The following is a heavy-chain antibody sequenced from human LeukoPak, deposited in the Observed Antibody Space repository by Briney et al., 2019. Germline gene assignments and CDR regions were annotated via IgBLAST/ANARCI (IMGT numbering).Heavy chain of an antibody. CDR1: GYTFTGYY. CDR3: ARAKPLSGSYRYGFDP. D-gene: IGHD1-26*01. J-gene: IGHJ5*02. Sequence: ASVKVSCKASGYTFTGYYMHWVRQAPGEGLEWMGWIYPNSGGTNYAQKFQGRVTMTRDTPISTAYMELSRLRSDDTAVYYCARAKPLSGSYRYGFDPWGQGTLVTVSS. CDR2: IYPNSGGT. V-gene: IGHV1-2*02.